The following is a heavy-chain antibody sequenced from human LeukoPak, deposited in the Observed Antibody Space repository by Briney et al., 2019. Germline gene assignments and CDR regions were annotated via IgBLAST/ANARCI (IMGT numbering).Heavy chain of an antibody. J-gene: IGHJ4*02. V-gene: IGHV3-48*01. D-gene: IGHD1-26*01. CDR3: ARDEDGSRFDY. CDR1: GFTFSSYS. Sequence: GGSLRLSCAASGFTFSSYSMNWVRQAPGKGLEWVSYISSSSSTIYFADSVKGRFTISRDNAKNSLYLQMNSLRAEDTAVYYCARDEDGSRFDYWGQGTLVTVPS. CDR2: ISSSSSTI.